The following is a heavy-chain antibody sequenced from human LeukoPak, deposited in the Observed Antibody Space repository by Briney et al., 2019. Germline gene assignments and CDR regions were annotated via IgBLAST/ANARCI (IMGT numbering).Heavy chain of an antibody. CDR3: AKGYLRFSDY. CDR2: ISRNSGYI. J-gene: IGHJ4*02. D-gene: IGHD3-3*01. V-gene: IGHV3-21*04. Sequence: GGSLRLSCAASGFTFSSYSMTWVRQSPGKGLEWVSSISRNSGYIYYTDSMKGRLTISRDNANNSLYLQMNSLRAEDTAIYYCAKGYLRFSDYWGQGTLVTVSS. CDR1: GFTFSSYS.